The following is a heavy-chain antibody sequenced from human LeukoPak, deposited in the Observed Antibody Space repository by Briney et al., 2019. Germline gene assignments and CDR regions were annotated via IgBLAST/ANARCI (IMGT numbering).Heavy chain of an antibody. V-gene: IGHV4-59*08. CDR2: IYYSGST. CDR3: ARGGGDLLTPGALHEH. Sequence: PSETLSLTCTVSGGSISSYYWSWIRQPPGKGLEWIGYIYYSGSTNYNPSLKSRVTISVDTSKNQFSLKLSSVTAADTAVYYCARGGGDLLTPGALHEHWGQGTLVTVSS. D-gene: IGHD2-21*02. J-gene: IGHJ1*01. CDR1: GGSISSYY.